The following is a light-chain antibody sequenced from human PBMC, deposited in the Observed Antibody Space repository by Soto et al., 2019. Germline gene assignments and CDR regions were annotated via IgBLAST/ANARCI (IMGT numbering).Light chain of an antibody. V-gene: IGKV3-11*01. CDR1: QSVDGL. CDR3: QHRGNWPLT. CDR2: DAS. Sequence: ETVLTQSPGTLSLSPGERATLACRASQSVDGLLAWYQQKPGQAPRLLIYDASKRATGIPGRFSGSGSGTDFTLTISSLEPEDFAVYYCQHRGNWPLTFGQGTRLDI. J-gene: IGKJ5*01.